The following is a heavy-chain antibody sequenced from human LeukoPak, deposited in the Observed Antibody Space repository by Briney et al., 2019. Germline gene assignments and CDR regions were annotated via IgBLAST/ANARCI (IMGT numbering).Heavy chain of an antibody. J-gene: IGHJ4*02. Sequence: SVKVSCKASGGTFSSYAISWVRQAPGQGLEWMGGIIPIFGTANYAQKFQGRVTITADESTSTAYMELSSLRSEDTAVYYCARDQGYYYDSSGYYYGWGQGTLVTVSS. CDR2: IIPIFGTA. D-gene: IGHD3-22*01. V-gene: IGHV1-69*13. CDR3: ARDQGYYYDSSGYYYG. CDR1: GGTFSSYA.